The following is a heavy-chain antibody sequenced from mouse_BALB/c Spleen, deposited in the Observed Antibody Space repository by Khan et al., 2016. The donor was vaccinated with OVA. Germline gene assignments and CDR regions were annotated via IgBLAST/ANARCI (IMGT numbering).Heavy chain of an antibody. Sequence: EVQLQESGPGLVKPSQSLSLTCTVTGYSITSDFAWNWVRQFPGNKLEWMGYISFSGTTSYDPSLKSRLSITRDTPKNQFFLQLSSVNTEDTATYDCTRSVYYAYAYAMDYWGQGTSVTVSS. CDR3: TRSVYYAYAYAMDY. D-gene: IGHD2-2*01. CDR1: GYSITSDFA. J-gene: IGHJ4*01. V-gene: IGHV3-2*02. CDR2: ISFSGTT.